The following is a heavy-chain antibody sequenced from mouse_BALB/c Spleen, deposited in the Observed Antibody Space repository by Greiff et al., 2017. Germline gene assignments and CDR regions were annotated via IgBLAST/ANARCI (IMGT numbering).Heavy chain of an antibody. CDR2: ISSGSSSI. Sequence: DVKLVESGGGLVQPGGSRKLSCAASGFTFSSFGMHWVRQAPEKGLEWVAYISSGSSSIYYADTVKGRFTISRDNPKNTLYLQMTSLRSEDTAMYYCERGNWDADYWGQGTTLTVSS. J-gene: IGHJ2*01. CDR3: ERGNWDADY. V-gene: IGHV5-17*02. D-gene: IGHD4-1*01. CDR1: GFTFSSFG.